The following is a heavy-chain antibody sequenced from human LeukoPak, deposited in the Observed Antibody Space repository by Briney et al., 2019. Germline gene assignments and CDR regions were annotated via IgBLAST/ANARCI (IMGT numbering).Heavy chain of an antibody. V-gene: IGHV3-48*02. CDR2: ISNSSVTI. CDR1: GFTFSSYS. CDR3: ARDSGDGVAYYGMDV. J-gene: IGHJ6*02. Sequence: GGSLRLSCAASGFTFSSYSMNWVRQAPGKGLEWVSYISNSSVTIFYADSVKGRFTISRDNAKNSLYLQMNSLRDEDTAVYYCARDSGDGVAYYGMDVWGQGTTVTVSS. D-gene: IGHD4-17*01.